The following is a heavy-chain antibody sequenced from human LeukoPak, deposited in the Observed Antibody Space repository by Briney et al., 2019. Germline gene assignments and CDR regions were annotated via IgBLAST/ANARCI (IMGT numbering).Heavy chain of an antibody. D-gene: IGHD4-17*01. CDR1: GYTFTGYY. CDR2: ISSYNGNT. CDR3: ARGNDYGDPLDY. Sequence: ASVKVSCKASGYTFTGYYMHWVRQAPGQGLEWMGWISSYNGNTNYAQKVQGRLTMTTDTSTSTAYMELRSLRSDDTAVYYCARGNDYGDPLDYWGQGTQVTVSS. V-gene: IGHV1-18*04. J-gene: IGHJ4*02.